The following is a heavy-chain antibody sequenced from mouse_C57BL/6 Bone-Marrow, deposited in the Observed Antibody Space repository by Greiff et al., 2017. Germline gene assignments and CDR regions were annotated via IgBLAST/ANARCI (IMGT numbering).Heavy chain of an antibody. CDR3: ARLDGNYFYYAMDY. V-gene: IGHV5-2*01. Sequence: EVQGVESGGGLVQPGESLKLSCESNEYEFPSHDMSWVRKTPEKRLELVAAINSDGGSTYYPDTMERRFIIYRDNTKKTLYLQMSSQRSEDTALYYCARLDGNYFYYAMDYWGQGTSVTVSS. D-gene: IGHD2-1*01. CDR1: EYEFPSHD. J-gene: IGHJ4*01. CDR2: INSDGGST.